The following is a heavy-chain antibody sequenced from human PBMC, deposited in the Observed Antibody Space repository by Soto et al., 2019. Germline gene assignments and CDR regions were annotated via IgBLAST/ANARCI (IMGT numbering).Heavy chain of an antibody. Sequence: SLRLSCAASGFTFSSYGVHWVRQAPVKGLEWVAVISYDGSNKYYADSVKGRFTISRDNSKNTLYLQMNSLRAEDTAVYYCAKDGMGIAVAGTSYYGMDVWGQGTTVTVSS. J-gene: IGHJ6*02. CDR1: GFTFSSYG. V-gene: IGHV3-30*18. D-gene: IGHD6-19*01. CDR2: ISYDGSNK. CDR3: AKDGMGIAVAGTSYYGMDV.